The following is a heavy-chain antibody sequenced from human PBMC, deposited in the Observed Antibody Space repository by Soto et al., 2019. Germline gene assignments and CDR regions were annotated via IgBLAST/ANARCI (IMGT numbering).Heavy chain of an antibody. Sequence: PSETLSLTCAVYGGSFSGYYWSWIRQPPGKGLEWIGEINHSGSTNYNPSLKSRVTISVDTSKNQFSLKLGSVTAADTAVYYCARGPRTNGYYFDYWGQGTLVTVSS. V-gene: IGHV4-34*01. D-gene: IGHD1-1*01. CDR2: INHSGST. CDR1: GGSFSGYY. CDR3: ARGPRTNGYYFDY. J-gene: IGHJ4*02.